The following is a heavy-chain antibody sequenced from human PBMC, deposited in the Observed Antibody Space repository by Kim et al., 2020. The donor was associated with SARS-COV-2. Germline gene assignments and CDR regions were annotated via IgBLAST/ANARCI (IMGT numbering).Heavy chain of an antibody. CDR3: ATVRYGALDY. CDR1: GFTFSSYA. Sequence: GGSLRLSCAASGFTFSSYAMTWVRQATGKGLEWDSPISASGGRLYYADSVKGRFTISRDNSKNTLHLQMNSLRAEDTAVYYCATVRYGALDYWGQGTLVTVSS. D-gene: IGHD5-18*01. J-gene: IGHJ4*02. CDR2: ISASGGRL. V-gene: IGHV3-23*01.